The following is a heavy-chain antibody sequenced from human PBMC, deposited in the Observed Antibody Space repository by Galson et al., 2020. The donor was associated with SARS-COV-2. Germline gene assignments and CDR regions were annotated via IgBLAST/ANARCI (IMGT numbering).Heavy chain of an antibody. CDR1: GDSVSSNSAA. CDR3: ARGGYYGSGRDSPSYYYGMDV. J-gene: IGHJ6*02. D-gene: IGHD3-10*01. Sequence: SDTLSLTCAISGDSVSSNSAAWNWIRRSPSRGLEWLGRTYYRSQWFNDYAVSLRSRITINSDTSRNQFSLQLNSVTPEDTAVYYCARGGYYGSGRDSPSYYYGMDVWGQGTTVSVSS. CDR2: TYYRSQWFN. V-gene: IGHV6-1*01.